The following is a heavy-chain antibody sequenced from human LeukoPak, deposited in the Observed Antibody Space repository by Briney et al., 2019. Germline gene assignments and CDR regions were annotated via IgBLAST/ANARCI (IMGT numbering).Heavy chain of an antibody. CDR2: IIPIFGTA. J-gene: IGHJ4*02. V-gene: IGHV1-69*13. CDR1: GGTFTIYT. D-gene: IGHD5-12*01. Sequence: ASVTVPFTASGGTFTIYTISWVRQAPGQGVGWMGGIIPIFGTANYAQKFQGRVTNSADEATSRAYMELGSLRSEDTAVYYCASGTLYPRRYSGYDVFYWGQGTLVTVSS. CDR3: ASGTLYPRRYSGYDVFY.